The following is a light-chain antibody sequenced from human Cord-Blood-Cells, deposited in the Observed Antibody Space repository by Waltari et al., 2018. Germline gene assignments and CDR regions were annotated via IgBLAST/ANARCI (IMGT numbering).Light chain of an antibody. V-gene: IGKV4-1*01. Sequence: DIVMTQSPDSLAVSLGERATINCKSSQSVLYSSNNKNYLAWYQKKPGQPPNVLIYWASTRESGVPDRFSGSGSGTDFTLTISSLQAEDVAVYYCQQYYSTPLTFGGGTKVEIK. J-gene: IGKJ4*01. CDR1: QSVLYSSNNKNY. CDR3: QQYYSTPLT. CDR2: WAS.